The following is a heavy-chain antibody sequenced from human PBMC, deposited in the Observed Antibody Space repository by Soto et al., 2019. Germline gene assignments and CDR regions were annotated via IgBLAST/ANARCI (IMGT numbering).Heavy chain of an antibody. V-gene: IGHV4-59*01. CDR2: TYYSGST. D-gene: IGHD6-13*01. CDR1: GGSMIAYY. CDR3: ARVRGTAGKRYFDY. J-gene: IGHJ4*02. Sequence: SETLSLTCTVSGGSMIAYYWNWMRQPPGKGLQWIGYTYYSGSTTYNPSLKSRVTISVDSSKNQFSLKLDSVTPADTAVYYCARVRGTAGKRYFDYGRPETMVPVSS.